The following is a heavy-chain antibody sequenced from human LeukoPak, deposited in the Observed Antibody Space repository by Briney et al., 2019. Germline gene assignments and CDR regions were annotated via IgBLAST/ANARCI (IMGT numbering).Heavy chain of an antibody. CDR1: GFTFSNYA. CDR3: ARGEQDMATMSIDY. CDR2: SSSGSSTI. D-gene: IGHD5-24*01. Sequence: GGSLRLSCAASGFTFSNYAMNWVRQAPGKGLEWVSYSSSGSSTIYYADYVRGRFTISRDNAKNSLYLQMNSLRAEDTAVYYCARGEQDMATMSIDYWGQGTLVTVSS. J-gene: IGHJ4*02. V-gene: IGHV3-48*01.